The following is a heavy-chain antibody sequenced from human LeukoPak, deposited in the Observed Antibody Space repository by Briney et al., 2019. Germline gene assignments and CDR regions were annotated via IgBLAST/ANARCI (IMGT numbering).Heavy chain of an antibody. CDR2: ISGSGGST. V-gene: IGHV3-23*01. J-gene: IGHJ6*02. CDR1: GFTLSSYA. D-gene: IGHD6-13*01. Sequence: PGGSLRLSCAASGFTLSSYAMSWVRQAPGKGMEWVSAISGSGGSTYYADSVKGRFTISRDNSKNTLYLQMNSLRAEDTAVYYCAKAARARRQQLGLDYCYYGMDVWGQGTTVTVSS. CDR3: AKAARARRQQLGLDYCYYGMDV.